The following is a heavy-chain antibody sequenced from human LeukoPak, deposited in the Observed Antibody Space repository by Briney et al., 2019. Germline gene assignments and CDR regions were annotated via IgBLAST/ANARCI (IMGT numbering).Heavy chain of an antibody. CDR2: IHPNTGGT. D-gene: IGHD3-22*01. CDR3: AWEYKYDSGGANAFDL. J-gene: IGHJ3*01. V-gene: IGHV1-2*02. CDR1: GYTFTGHY. Sequence: ASVKVSCKASGYTFTGHYIHWVRQAPGQGLEWMGWIHPNTGGTKYAQKFQGGVTMTRDTSSSTAYMELSSLRSADTAVYYCAWEYKYDSGGANAFDLWGQGKRVTVPS.